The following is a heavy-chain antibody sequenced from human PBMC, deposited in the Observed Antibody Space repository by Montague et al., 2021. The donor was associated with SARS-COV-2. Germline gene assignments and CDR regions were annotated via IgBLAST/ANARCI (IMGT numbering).Heavy chain of an antibody. Sequence: SLRLSCAASGFTFRSSWISWVRQAPGTGLELVANINQDGSDKYYADSVKGRFTISRDNSKNTLYLQMNSLRAEDTAVYYCARDPYDFWSGANPGMDVWGQGTTVTVSS. D-gene: IGHD3-3*01. V-gene: IGHV3-7*01. CDR1: GFTFRSSW. CDR2: INQDGSDK. CDR3: ARDPYDFWSGANPGMDV. J-gene: IGHJ6*02.